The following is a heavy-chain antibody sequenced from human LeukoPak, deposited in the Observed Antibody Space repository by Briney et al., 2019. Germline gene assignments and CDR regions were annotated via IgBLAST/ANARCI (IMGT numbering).Heavy chain of an antibody. D-gene: IGHD3-3*01. CDR1: GFPFSDYG. CDR2: IRYDGSNK. J-gene: IGHJ6*03. CDR3: AKGSKEVLFTRDHYMDV. V-gene: IGHV3-30*02. Sequence: GGSLRLSCAGSGFPFSDYGMYWVRQAPGKGLEWLAFIRYDGSNKYYADSVKGRFTISRDNSKNTLYLQMNSLRAEDTAVYYCAKGSKEVLFTRDHYMDVWGKGTTITISS.